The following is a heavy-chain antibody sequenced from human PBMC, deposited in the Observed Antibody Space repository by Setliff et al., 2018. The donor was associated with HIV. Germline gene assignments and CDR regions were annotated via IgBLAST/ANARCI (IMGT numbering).Heavy chain of an antibody. V-gene: IGHV4-39*07. CDR3: ARDPHYFDTSGHYSWFYFDY. CDR1: GGSMTSSNYY. Sequence: PSETLSLTCTVSGGSMTSSNYYWGWIRQSPGRGLEWIGSISSSGSTTYHPSLRSRVTVPAATSKNQFSLKLTSVTAADTAVYFCARDPHYFDTSGHYSWFYFDYWGQGTLVTV. CDR2: ISSSGST. J-gene: IGHJ4*02. D-gene: IGHD3-22*01.